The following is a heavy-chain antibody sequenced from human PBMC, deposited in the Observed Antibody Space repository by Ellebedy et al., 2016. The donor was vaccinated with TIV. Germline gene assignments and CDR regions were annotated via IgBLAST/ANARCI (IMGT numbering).Heavy chain of an antibody. D-gene: IGHD3-10*01. CDR2: MNPNTGET. V-gene: IGHV1-8*01. Sequence: AASVKVSCKASGYSLTSYHINWVRQATGQGLEWMAWMNPNTGETGYAQKFQGRLTMTKNTSINTAYMELSILRSEDTAVYYCARRGEDFYYNALDIWGQGTMVTVSS. CDR1: GYSLTSYH. CDR3: ARRGEDFYYNALDI. J-gene: IGHJ3*02.